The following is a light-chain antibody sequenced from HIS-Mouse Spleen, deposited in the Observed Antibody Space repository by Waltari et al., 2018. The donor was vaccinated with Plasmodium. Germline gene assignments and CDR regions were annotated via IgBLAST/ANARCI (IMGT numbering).Light chain of an antibody. CDR1: KLGDKY. CDR3: QAWDSSTWV. Sequence: SYELTQPPSVSVSPGQTASITCSGDKLGDKYACWYQQKPGQSPVLVIYHDSKRPSGIPERFSGSNSGNTATLTISGTQAMDEADYYCQAWDSSTWVFGGGTKLTVL. CDR2: HDS. J-gene: IGLJ3*02. V-gene: IGLV3-1*01.